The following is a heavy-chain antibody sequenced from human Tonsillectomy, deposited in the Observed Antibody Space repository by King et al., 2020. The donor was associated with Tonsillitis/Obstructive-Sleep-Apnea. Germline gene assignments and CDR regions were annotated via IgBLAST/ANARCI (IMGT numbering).Heavy chain of an antibody. CDR3: ARDLQHIVVGPASKSHYYDYYGMDV. Sequence: VQLVESGGGVVQPGRSLRLSCAASGFTFRSYAMHWVRQAPGKGLEWVAIISYDGSNKYYADSVKGRFTISRDNSKNTLYLQMNSLRAEDTAAYYCARDLQHIVVGPASKSHYYDYYGMDVWGQGTTVTVSS. V-gene: IGHV3-30*04. D-gene: IGHD2-2*01. CDR2: ISYDGSNK. CDR1: GFTFRSYA. J-gene: IGHJ6*02.